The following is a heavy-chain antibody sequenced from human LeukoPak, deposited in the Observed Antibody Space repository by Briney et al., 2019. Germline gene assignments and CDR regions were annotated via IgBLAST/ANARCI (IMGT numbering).Heavy chain of an antibody. CDR3: ARDYYYYGMDV. CDR1: GYTFTSYD. J-gene: IGHJ6*02. Sequence: ASVKVSCKASGYTFTSYDINWVRQATGQGLEWMGWMNPNSGNTGYVQKFQGRVTMTRNTSISTAYMELSSLRSEDTAVYYCARDYYYYGMDVWGQGTTVTVSS. CDR2: MNPNSGNT. V-gene: IGHV1-8*01.